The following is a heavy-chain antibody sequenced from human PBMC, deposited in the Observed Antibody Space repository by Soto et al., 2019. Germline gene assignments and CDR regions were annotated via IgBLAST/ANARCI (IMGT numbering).Heavy chain of an antibody. D-gene: IGHD3-22*01. CDR2: IYSGGST. Sequence: PGGSLRLSCAASGFTVSGNYMSWVRQAPGKGLEWVSVIYSGGSTYYADSVKGRFTISRDNSKNTLYLQMNSLRAEDTAVYYCARDRVESGYPEYFQHWGQGILVTVSS. CDR1: GFTVSGNY. J-gene: IGHJ1*01. CDR3: ARDRVESGYPEYFQH. V-gene: IGHV3-53*01.